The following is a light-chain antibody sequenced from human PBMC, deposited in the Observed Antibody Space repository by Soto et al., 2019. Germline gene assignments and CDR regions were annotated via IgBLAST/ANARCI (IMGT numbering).Light chain of an antibody. Sequence: DIQMTQSPSTLSASVGDRVTITCRASQPLSTWLAWYQQKPGKAPKLLIYKTSSLQSGVPSRFSGSGCGTEFTLTISSLQPDDFATYYCQQYKTFPLTFGGGTKVEIK. V-gene: IGKV1-5*03. CDR1: QPLSTW. J-gene: IGKJ4*01. CDR3: QQYKTFPLT. CDR2: KTS.